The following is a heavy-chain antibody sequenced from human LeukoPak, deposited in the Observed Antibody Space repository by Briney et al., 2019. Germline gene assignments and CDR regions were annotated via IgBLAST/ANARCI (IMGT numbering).Heavy chain of an antibody. CDR2: MSGSGGST. Sequence: GGSLRLSCAASGVTFTTYAMSWVRQAPGKGLEWVSPMSGSGGSTYYADSVKGRFTISRDNSKNTLYLQMNSLRAEDTAIYYCAKGPVKYYDILTGNFDYWGQGTLVTVSS. V-gene: IGHV3-23*01. J-gene: IGHJ4*02. CDR3: AKGPVKYYDILTGNFDY. D-gene: IGHD3-9*01. CDR1: GVTFTTYA.